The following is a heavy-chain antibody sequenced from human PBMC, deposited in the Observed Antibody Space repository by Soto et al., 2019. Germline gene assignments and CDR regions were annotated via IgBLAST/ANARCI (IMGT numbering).Heavy chain of an antibody. D-gene: IGHD3-22*01. Sequence: GGSLRLSCAASGFTFSSYSMNWVRQAPGKGLEWVSSISSSSSYIYYADSVKGRFTISRDNAKNSLYLQMNSLRAEDTAVYYCARVDQKAYYYDSSGYYFDYWGQGTLVTV. CDR3: ARVDQKAYYYDSSGYYFDY. CDR2: ISSSSSYI. V-gene: IGHV3-21*01. J-gene: IGHJ4*02. CDR1: GFTFSSYS.